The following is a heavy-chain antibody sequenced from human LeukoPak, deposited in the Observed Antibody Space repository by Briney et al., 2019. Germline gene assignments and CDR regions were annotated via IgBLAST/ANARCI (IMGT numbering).Heavy chain of an antibody. J-gene: IGHJ3*02. CDR1: EFTFSSYS. Sequence: GGSLRLSCAASEFTFSSYSMNWVRQAPGKGLEWVSSISSSSSYIYYADSVKGRFTISRDNAKNSLYLQMNSLRAEDTAVYYCARRSAAKDAFDIWGQGTMVTVSS. CDR2: ISSSSSYI. D-gene: IGHD6-25*01. CDR3: ARRSAAKDAFDI. V-gene: IGHV3-21*01.